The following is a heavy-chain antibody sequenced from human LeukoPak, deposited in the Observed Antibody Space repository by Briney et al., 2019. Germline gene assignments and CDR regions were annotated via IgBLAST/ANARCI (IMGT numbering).Heavy chain of an antibody. D-gene: IGHD2-15*01. J-gene: IGHJ6*02. CDR2: VKEDGSNT. Sequence: PGGSLRLSCAASGFTFSSHWMSWVRQAPGKGLEWVASVKEDGSNTYYVDSVKGRFTISRDNAKNSLYLQMNSLRAEDTAVYYCARAGYCSSTNCLYGMDVWGQGTTVTVSS. CDR1: GFTFSSHW. V-gene: IGHV3-7*03. CDR3: ARAGYCSSTNCLYGMDV.